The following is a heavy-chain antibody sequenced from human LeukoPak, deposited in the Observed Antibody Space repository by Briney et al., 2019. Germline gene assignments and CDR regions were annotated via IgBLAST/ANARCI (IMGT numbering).Heavy chain of an antibody. CDR2: ISWNSGSI. V-gene: IGHV3-9*03. D-gene: IGHD3-22*01. CDR1: GFTFDDYA. Sequence: GGSLRLSCAASGFTFDDYAMHWVRQAPGKGLEWVSGISWNSGSIGYADSVKGRFTISRDNAKNSLYLQMNSLRAEDMALYYCAKGPYYYDSSGYYTGAFDIWGQGTMVTVSS. J-gene: IGHJ3*02. CDR3: AKGPYYYDSSGYYTGAFDI.